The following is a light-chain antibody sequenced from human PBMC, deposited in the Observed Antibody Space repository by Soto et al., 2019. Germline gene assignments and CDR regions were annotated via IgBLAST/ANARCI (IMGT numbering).Light chain of an antibody. J-gene: IGKJ4*01. CDR3: QQYGALPPT. Sequence: EIVLTQFPGALSLSPGERVTLSCRASQTVSNTYLAWYQQKSGQAPKFPIYGASNSATGIPDRFGGSGSGTDFTLTLSRLEPEDFAVYYCQQYGALPPTFGGGTKVEIK. CDR1: QTVSNTY. V-gene: IGKV3-20*01. CDR2: GAS.